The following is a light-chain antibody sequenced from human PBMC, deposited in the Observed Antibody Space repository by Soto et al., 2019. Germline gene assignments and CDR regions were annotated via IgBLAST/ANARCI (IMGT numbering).Light chain of an antibody. CDR1: TSDIGTNA. V-gene: IGLV1-44*01. J-gene: IGLJ1*01. CDR3: ATWHDSFYV. Sequence: QSVLTQPPSASGSPGQRVIVSCSGSTSDIGTNAVNWFQHLPGTAPKLLIYTNNQRPSGLPDRFSGSKSGTSASLAISGLQSEDEADYYCATWHDSFYVFGTGTKLTVL. CDR2: TNN.